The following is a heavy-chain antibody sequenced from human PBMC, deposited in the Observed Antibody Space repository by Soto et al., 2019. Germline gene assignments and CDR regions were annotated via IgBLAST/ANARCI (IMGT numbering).Heavy chain of an antibody. CDR2: IYYSGST. V-gene: IGHV4-31*02. D-gene: IGHD4-17*01. J-gene: IGHJ4*01. CDR3: AREEDYKLTTVTTHDFDY. Sequence: QQPGKGLEWIGYIYYSGSTYYNPSLKSRVTISVDTSKNQFSLKLSSVTAADTAVYYCAREEDYKLTTVTTHDFDYRGHGTLVTVSS.